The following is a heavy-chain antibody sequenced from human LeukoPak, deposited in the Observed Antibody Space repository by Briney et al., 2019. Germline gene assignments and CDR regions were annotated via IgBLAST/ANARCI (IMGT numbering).Heavy chain of an antibody. CDR3: ARRDLGSDY. V-gene: IGHV4-59*12. D-gene: IGHD1-26*01. J-gene: IGHJ4*02. CDR1: GGSLSSYY. Sequence: SETLSLTCTVSGGSLSSYYWSWIRQSPEKGLEWIGHIYYSGDTNYNPSLKSRVTISVDTSKNQFSLKLSSVTAADTAVYYCARRDLGSDYWGQGTLVTVSS. CDR2: IYYSGDT.